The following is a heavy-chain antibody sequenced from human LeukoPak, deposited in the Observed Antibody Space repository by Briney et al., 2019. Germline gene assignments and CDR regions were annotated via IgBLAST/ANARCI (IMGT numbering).Heavy chain of an antibody. CDR3: ARDLNWGAAASWFDY. CDR1: GYTFTSYG. V-gene: IGHV1-18*04. J-gene: IGHJ4*02. D-gene: IGHD6-13*01. Sequence: ASVKVSCKASGYTFTSYGISWVRQAPGQGLEWMGWISAYNGNTNYAQKLQGRVTTTTDTSTSTAYMELRSLRSDDTAVYYCARDLNWGAAASWFDYWGQGILVTVSS. CDR2: ISAYNGNT.